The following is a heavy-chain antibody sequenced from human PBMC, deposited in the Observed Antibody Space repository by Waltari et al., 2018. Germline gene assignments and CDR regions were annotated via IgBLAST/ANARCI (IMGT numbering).Heavy chain of an antibody. J-gene: IGHJ4*02. CDR3: ARSCVGDFWSGYSYYFDY. CDR1: GGSISSSSYY. V-gene: IGHV4-39*07. CDR2: IYYSGST. Sequence: QLQLQESGPGLVKPSETLSLTCTVSGGSISSSSYYWGWIRQPPGKGLEGIGSIYYSGSTYCNPYLKSRVTISVATSKNQFSRKPSSVTAADTAVYYCARSCVGDFWSGYSYYFDYWGQGTLVTVSS. D-gene: IGHD3-3*01.